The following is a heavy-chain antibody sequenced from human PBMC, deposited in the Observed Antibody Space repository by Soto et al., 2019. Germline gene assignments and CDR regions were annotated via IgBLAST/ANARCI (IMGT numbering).Heavy chain of an antibody. V-gene: IGHV4-34*01. CDR1: GGSFSGYY. J-gene: IGHJ4*02. D-gene: IGHD2-15*01. Sequence: SETLSLTCAVYGGSFSGYYWSWIRQPPGKGLEWIGEINHSGSTNYNPSLKSRVTISVDTSKNQFSLKLSSVTAADTAVYYCARGRGYCSGGSCHNYFDYWGRGTLVTVSS. CDR3: ARGRGYCSGGSCHNYFDY. CDR2: INHSGST.